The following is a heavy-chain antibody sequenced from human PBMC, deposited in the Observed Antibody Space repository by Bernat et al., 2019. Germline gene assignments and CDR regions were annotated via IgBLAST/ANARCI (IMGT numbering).Heavy chain of an antibody. CDR2: INHSGST. V-gene: IGHV4-34*01. CDR1: GGSFSGYY. CDR3: ARWGDYRWVHDY. J-gene: IGHJ4*02. Sequence: QVQLQQWGAGLLKPSETLSLTCAVYGGSFSGYYWSWIRQPPGKGLEWIGEINHSGSTNYNPSLKSRVTISVDTSKNQFSLKLSSVTAADTAVYYCARWGDYRWVHDYWGQGTLVTVSS. D-gene: IGHD4-17*01.